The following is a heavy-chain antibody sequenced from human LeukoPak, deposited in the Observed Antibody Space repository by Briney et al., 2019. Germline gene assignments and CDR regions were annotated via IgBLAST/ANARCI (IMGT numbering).Heavy chain of an antibody. CDR2: VDPENGGT. CDR3: SNLPVSGTDY. D-gene: IGHD1/OR15-1a*01. Sequence: ASVKVSCKVSGYAFSDAYMHWVRQAPGKGLEWLGLVDPENGGTEYAEKFQGRVTITADTSTDTAYMELSSLKSEDTAMYYCSNLPVSGTDYWGRGTLVIVSS. CDR1: GYAFSDAY. J-gene: IGHJ4*02. V-gene: IGHV1-69-2*01.